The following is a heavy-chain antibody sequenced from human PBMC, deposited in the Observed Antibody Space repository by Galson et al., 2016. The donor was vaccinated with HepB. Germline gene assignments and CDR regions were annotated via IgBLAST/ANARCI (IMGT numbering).Heavy chain of an antibody. J-gene: IGHJ6*02. CDR1: GFTFRNYG. CDR2: ISYDGSNK. D-gene: IGHD6-19*01. CDR3: AKDPSLHSSGSNSHRYYYGMDV. Sequence: SLRLSCAASGFTFRNYGMHWVRQAPGKGLEWVAVISYDGSNKQYADSVKGRFTISRDNSKSTLNLQMNSPRAEDTAVYYCAKDPSLHSSGSNSHRYYYGMDVWGQGTTVTVSS. V-gene: IGHV3-30*18.